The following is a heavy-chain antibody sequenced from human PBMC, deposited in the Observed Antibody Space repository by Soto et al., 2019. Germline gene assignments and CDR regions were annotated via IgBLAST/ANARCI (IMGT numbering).Heavy chain of an antibody. V-gene: IGHV1-69*01. CDR3: ARGDCSSTSCRPYYFDY. D-gene: IGHD2-2*01. CDR1: GGTFSSYA. CDR2: IIPIFGTA. J-gene: IGHJ4*02. Sequence: QVQLVQSGAEVKKPGSSVKVSCKASGGTFSSYAISWVRQAPGQGLAWMGGIIPIFGTANYAKKFQGRVTITADEATSTAYMELSSLRSEDTAVYYCARGDCSSTSCRPYYFDYWGQGTLVTVSS.